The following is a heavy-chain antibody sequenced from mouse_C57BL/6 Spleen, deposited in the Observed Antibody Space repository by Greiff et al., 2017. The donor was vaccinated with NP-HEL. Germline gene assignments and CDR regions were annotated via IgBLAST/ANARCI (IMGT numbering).Heavy chain of an antibody. CDR3: ASYSNYGAWFAY. CDR1: GFNIKDYY. Sequence: EVKLVESGAELVKPGASVKLSCTASGFNIKDYYMHWVKQRTEQGLEWIGRIDPEDGETKYAPKFQGKATITADTSSNTAYLQLSSLTSEDTAVYYCASYSNYGAWFAYWGQGTLVTVSA. V-gene: IGHV14-2*01. J-gene: IGHJ3*01. CDR2: IDPEDGET. D-gene: IGHD2-5*01.